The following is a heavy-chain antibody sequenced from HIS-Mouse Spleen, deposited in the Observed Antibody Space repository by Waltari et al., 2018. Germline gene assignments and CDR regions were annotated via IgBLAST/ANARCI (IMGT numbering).Heavy chain of an antibody. CDR1: GGSISSSSYY. Sequence: QLQLQESGPGLVKPSETLSLTCTVSGGSISSSSYYWGWIRPPPGKGLEWIGSIYYSGSPSYNPSLKSPVTISVDTSKNQFSRKLSSVTAADTAVYYCARAWYSSSWFDYWGQGTLVTVSS. CDR2: IYYSGSP. CDR3: ARAWYSSSWFDY. V-gene: IGHV4-39*07. J-gene: IGHJ4*02. D-gene: IGHD6-13*01.